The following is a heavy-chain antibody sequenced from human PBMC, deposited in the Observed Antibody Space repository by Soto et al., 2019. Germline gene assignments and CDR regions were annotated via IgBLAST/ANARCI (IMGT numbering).Heavy chain of an antibody. CDR1: GGSISSYY. D-gene: IGHD2-2*02. CDR3: ARGYCSSTICYIWDNWFDP. V-gene: IGHV4-59*01. CDR2: IYYSGRT. Sequence: ETLSLTCTVSGGSISSYYWSWIRQPPGKGLEWIGYIYYSGRTNYNPSLKSRVTISVDTSKNQFSLKLSSVTAADTAVYYCARGYCSSTICYIWDNWFDPWGQGTLVTVSS. J-gene: IGHJ5*02.